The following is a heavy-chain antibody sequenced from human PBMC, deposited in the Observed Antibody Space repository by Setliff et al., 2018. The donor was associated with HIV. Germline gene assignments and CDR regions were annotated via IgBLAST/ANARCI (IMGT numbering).Heavy chain of an antibody. CDR1: GYSISSGYY. CDR3: ARLSPQYSGYDSGAFGY. CDR2: IYHSGST. Sequence: SETLSLTCAVSGYSISSGYYWGWIRQPPGKGLEWIGSIYHSGSTYYNPSLKSQVTISVDTSKNQFSLKLSSVTAADTAVYYCARLSPQYSGYDSGAFGYWGQGTLVTV. J-gene: IGHJ4*02. D-gene: IGHD5-12*01. V-gene: IGHV4-38-2*01.